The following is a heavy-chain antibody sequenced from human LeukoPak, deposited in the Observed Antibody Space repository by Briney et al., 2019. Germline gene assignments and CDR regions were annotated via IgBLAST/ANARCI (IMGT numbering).Heavy chain of an antibody. D-gene: IGHD3-22*01. CDR2: ITWNRDNI. CDR1: GFTFDDYA. J-gene: IGHJ6*02. Sequence: GGSLRLSCTVSGFTFDDYAMHWVRHTPGKGPEWVAGITWNRDNIGYGDSVEGRFTISRDNVKNVLYLQMNSLRPEDTALYYCAKDLSSAITSALVLDVWGQGTTV. V-gene: IGHV3-9*01. CDR3: AKDLSSAITSALVLDV.